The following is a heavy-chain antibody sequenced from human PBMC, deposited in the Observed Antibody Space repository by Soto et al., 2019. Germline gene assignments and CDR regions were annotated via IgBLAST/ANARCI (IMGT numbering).Heavy chain of an antibody. CDR1: GYTFTSYV. CDR3: ARGRPELEPAPPNWFDP. D-gene: IGHD1-1*01. V-gene: IGHV1-3*01. Sequence: ASVKVSCKASGYTFTSYVMHWVRQAPGQRLEWMGWINAGNGNTKYSQKFQGRVTITRDTSASTAYMELSSLRSEDTAVYYCARGRPELEPAPPNWFDPWGQGTLVTVSS. J-gene: IGHJ5*02. CDR2: INAGNGNT.